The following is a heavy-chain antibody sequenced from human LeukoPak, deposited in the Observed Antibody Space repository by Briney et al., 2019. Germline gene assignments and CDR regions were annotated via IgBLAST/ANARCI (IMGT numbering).Heavy chain of an antibody. CDR1: GYSLTNYG. V-gene: IGHV1-18*01. D-gene: IGHD6-13*01. CDR2: ISGYTGNT. Sequence: ASVKVSCKASGYSLTNYGVNWVRQAPGQGLEWLGWISGYTGNTDYAQKFQGRVTMTTDTSTTTAYMELRSLRSDDTAVYYCARAPRVASTGRFDYWGQGTLVTVSS. CDR3: ARAPRVASTGRFDY. J-gene: IGHJ4*02.